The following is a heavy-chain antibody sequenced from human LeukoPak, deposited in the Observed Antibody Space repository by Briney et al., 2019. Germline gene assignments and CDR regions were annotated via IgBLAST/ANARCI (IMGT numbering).Heavy chain of an antibody. Sequence: GESLKISCKGSGYSFTSYWIGWVRQMPGKGLEWMGIIYPGDSDTRYSPSFQGQVTISADKSISTAYLQWSSLKASDTAMYYCARAERPSGSYLAWEYYFDYWGQGTLVTVSS. J-gene: IGHJ4*02. CDR2: IYPGDSDT. D-gene: IGHD1-26*01. CDR1: GYSFTSYW. CDR3: ARAERPSGSYLAWEYYFDY. V-gene: IGHV5-51*01.